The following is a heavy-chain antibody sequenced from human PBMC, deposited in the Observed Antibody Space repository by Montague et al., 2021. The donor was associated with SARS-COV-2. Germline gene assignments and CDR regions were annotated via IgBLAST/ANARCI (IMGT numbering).Heavy chain of an antibody. CDR3: ARGLGYTSMFRFFDY. CDR1: GGSASGYY. CDR2: MYYTGTS. J-gene: IGHJ4*01. V-gene: IGHV4-59*02. Sequence: SETLSLTYAISGGSASGYYWAWIRQPPGKGLEWIGYMYYTGTSNYNPSLKSRVSMSIDTSKNHFSLDLTSVAAAETGVYYCARGLGYTSMFRFFDYWGHGAQVTVSS. D-gene: IGHD2-2*02.